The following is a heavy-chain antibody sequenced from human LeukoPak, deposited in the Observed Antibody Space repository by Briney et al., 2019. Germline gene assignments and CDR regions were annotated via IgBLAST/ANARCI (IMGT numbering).Heavy chain of an antibody. CDR2: ISSSSSYI. V-gene: IGHV3-21*01. CDR3: ARPRGNVEMATNPFAY. Sequence: GGSLRLSCAASGFTFSSYSMNWVRQAPGKGLEWVSSISSSSSYIYYAGSVKGRFTISRDNAKNSMYLQMNSLRVEDTAVSYCARPRGNVEMATNPFAYWGQGTLVTVSS. CDR1: GFTFSSYS. D-gene: IGHD5-24*01. J-gene: IGHJ4*02.